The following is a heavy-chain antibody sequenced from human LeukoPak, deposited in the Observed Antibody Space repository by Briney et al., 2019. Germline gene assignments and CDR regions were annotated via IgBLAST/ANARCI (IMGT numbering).Heavy chain of an antibody. CDR3: AKAGVLRFFLGDAFDI. D-gene: IGHD3-3*01. J-gene: IGHJ3*02. Sequence: GGSLRLSCAASGFTFSSYSMNWVRQAPGKGLEWVSYISSSSSTIYYADSVKGRFTISRDNAKNSLYLQMNSLRAEDTAVYYCAKAGVLRFFLGDAFDIWGQGTMVTVSS. CDR2: ISSSSSTI. V-gene: IGHV3-48*04. CDR1: GFTFSSYS.